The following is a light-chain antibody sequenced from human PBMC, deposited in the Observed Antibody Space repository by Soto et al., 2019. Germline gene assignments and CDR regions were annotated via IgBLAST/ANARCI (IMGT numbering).Light chain of an antibody. CDR3: QQSYCTPT. V-gene: IGKV1-39*01. CDR1: QSISSY. J-gene: IGKJ2*01. Sequence: DIQMTQSPSSLSASVGDRVTITCRASQSISSYLNWYQQKPGKAPKILIYAASSLQSGVPSRFSGSGSGTDFTLTISSLQPEDFATYFCQQSYCTPTFGQGTKLEIK. CDR2: AAS.